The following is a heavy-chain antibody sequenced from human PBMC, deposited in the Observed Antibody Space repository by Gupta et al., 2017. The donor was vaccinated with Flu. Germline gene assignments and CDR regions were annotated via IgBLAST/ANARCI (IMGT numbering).Heavy chain of an antibody. CDR1: GFSFSYPN. Sequence: EVQLVESGGGFVQPGGSLRLSCAASGFSFSYPNMNWVRRAPGKGLEWVSYISSSSSSTHYSDSVKGRVTVSRDNARNSLYLQMNSLRAEDTAVYYCARDRVPTSGMDVWGQGTTVTVSS. D-gene: IGHD4/OR15-4a*01. CDR3: ARDRVPTSGMDV. CDR2: ISSSSSST. J-gene: IGHJ6*02. V-gene: IGHV3-48*01.